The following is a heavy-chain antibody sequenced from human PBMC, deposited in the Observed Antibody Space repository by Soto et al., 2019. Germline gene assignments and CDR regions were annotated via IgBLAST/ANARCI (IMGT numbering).Heavy chain of an antibody. CDR1: GGSFSGYY. CDR2: INHSGST. CDR3: ASLGVVGATIMPQFDP. D-gene: IGHD1-26*01. V-gene: IGHV4-34*01. J-gene: IGHJ5*02. Sequence: SETLSLTCAVYGGSFSGYYWSWIRQPPGKGLEWIGEINHSGSTNYNPSLKSRVTISVDTSKNQFSLKLSSVTAADTAVYYCASLGVVGATIMPQFDPWGQGTLVTVSS.